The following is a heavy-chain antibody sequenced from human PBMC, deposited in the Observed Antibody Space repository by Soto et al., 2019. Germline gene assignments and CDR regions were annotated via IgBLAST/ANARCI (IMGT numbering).Heavy chain of an antibody. D-gene: IGHD3-9*01. J-gene: IGHJ4*02. Sequence: PSETLSLTCTGSGGSISSGDYYWSWIRQPPGKGLEWIGYIYYSGSTYYNPSLKSRVTISVDTSKNQFSLKLSSVTAADTAVYYCARAVSPYRLRYFDWFDYWGQGTLVTVSS. V-gene: IGHV4-30-4*01. CDR1: GGSISSGDYY. CDR2: IYYSGST. CDR3: ARAVSPYRLRYFDWFDY.